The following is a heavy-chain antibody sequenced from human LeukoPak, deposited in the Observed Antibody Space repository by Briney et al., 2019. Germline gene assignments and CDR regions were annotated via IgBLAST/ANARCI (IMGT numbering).Heavy chain of an antibody. V-gene: IGHV4-30-4*01. CDR3: ARARPRETTMVREDY. Sequence: PSQTLSLTCTVSGGSISSGDYLWTWIRQPPGKGLEWIGYIYYSGSTYYNPSLKSRVTISVDTSKNQFSLKLSSVTAADTAVYYCARARPRETTMVREDYWGQGTLVTVSS. J-gene: IGHJ4*02. CDR1: GGSISSGDYL. CDR2: IYYSGST. D-gene: IGHD3-10*01.